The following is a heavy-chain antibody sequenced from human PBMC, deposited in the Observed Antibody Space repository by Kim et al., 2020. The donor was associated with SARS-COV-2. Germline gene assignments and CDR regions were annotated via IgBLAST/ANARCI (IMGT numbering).Heavy chain of an antibody. CDR3: ASFHDYDSNFDI. Sequence: SETLSLTCALYGGSFSGYYWSWIRQPPGKGLEWIGEINHSGSTNYNPSLKSRVTISVDTSKNQFSLKLSSVTAADTAVYYCASFHDYDSNFDIWGQGTMVTVSS. V-gene: IGHV4-34*01. CDR2: INHSGST. CDR1: GGSFSGYY. D-gene: IGHD3-22*01. J-gene: IGHJ3*02.